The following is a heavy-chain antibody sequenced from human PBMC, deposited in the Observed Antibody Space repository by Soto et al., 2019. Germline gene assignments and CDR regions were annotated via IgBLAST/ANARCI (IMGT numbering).Heavy chain of an antibody. CDR1: GFTFSSYS. D-gene: IGHD3-3*01. CDR3: ARVQYDDFWSGYYPSDY. V-gene: IGHV3-21*01. Sequence: GGSLRLSCAASGFTFSSYSMNWVRQAPGKGLEWVSSISSSSSYIYYADSVKGRFTISRDNAKNSLYLQMNSLRAEDTAVYYCARVQYDDFWSGYYPSDYWGQGNLVTVSX. CDR2: ISSSSSYI. J-gene: IGHJ4*02.